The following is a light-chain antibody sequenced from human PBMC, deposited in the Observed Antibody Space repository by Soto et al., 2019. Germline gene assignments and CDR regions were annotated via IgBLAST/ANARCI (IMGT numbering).Light chain of an antibody. CDR2: AAS. CDR3: QQSYSTPRT. J-gene: IGKJ1*01. V-gene: IGKV1-39*01. CDR1: QGISTY. Sequence: IQLTQSPSSLSASVGDRVTITCRASQGISTYLNWYLQKPGKAPKLLIYAASSLQSGVPSRFSGSGSGTDFTLTISSLQPEDFATYYCQQSYSTPRTFGQGTKVDIK.